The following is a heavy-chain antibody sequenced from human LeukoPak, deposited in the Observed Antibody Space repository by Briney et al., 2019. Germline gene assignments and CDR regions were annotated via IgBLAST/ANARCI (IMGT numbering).Heavy chain of an antibody. CDR3: ATVRSGGSWHYFDY. D-gene: IGHD2-15*01. Sequence: GSLRLSCAASGFTFSSYGMHWVRQAPGKGLEWVAFIPYDGSNKYYADSVKGQFTISRDNSKNTLYLQMNSLRAEDTAVYYCATVRSGGSWHYFDYWGQGTLVTVSS. V-gene: IGHV3-30*02. CDR2: IPYDGSNK. CDR1: GFTFSSYG. J-gene: IGHJ4*02.